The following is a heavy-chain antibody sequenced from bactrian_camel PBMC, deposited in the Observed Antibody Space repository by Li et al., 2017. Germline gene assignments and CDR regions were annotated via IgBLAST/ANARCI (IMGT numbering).Heavy chain of an antibody. CDR1: GFTFSNNY. CDR3: AAARYGCTWYSNLSQQTYEY. D-gene: IGHD6*01. Sequence: HVQLVESGGGLVQPGGSLRLSCAASGFTFSNNYMTWVRQAPGKGLEWVSGINSDGSNTYYSDSVKGRFTISKDNSKNTMYLQMNSLKPEDTAMYYCAAARYGCTWYSNLSQQTYEYWGQGTQVTVS. CDR2: INSDGSNT. J-gene: IGHJ4*01. V-gene: IGHV3S6*01.